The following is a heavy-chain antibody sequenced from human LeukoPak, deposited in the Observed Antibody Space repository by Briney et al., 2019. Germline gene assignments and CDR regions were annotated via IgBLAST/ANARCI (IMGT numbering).Heavy chain of an antibody. V-gene: IGHV1-3*01. CDR1: GYTFTSYA. CDR2: INAGNGNT. CDR3: ARVPLAAATIRYFDY. D-gene: IGHD5-12*01. J-gene: IGHJ4*02. Sequence: ASVKVSCKASGYTFTSYAMHWVRQAPGQRLEWMGWINAGNGNTKYSQKFQGRVTITRDTSASTAYMELSSLRPEDTAVYYCARVPLAAATIRYFDYWGQGTLVTVSS.